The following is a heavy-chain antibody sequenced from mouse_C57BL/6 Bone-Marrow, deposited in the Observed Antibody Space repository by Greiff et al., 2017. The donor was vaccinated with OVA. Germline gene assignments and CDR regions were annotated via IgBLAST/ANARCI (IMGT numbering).Heavy chain of an antibody. CDR2: IDPENGDT. Sequence: VQLKESGAELVRPGASVKLSCTASGFNIKDDYMHWVKQRPEQGLEWIGWIDPENGDTEYASKFQGKATITADTSSNTAYLQLSSLTSEDTAVYYCTLIYYGNYGWFDYWGQGTTLTVSS. CDR1: GFNIKDDY. CDR3: TLIYYGNYGWFDY. J-gene: IGHJ2*01. D-gene: IGHD2-1*01. V-gene: IGHV14-4*01.